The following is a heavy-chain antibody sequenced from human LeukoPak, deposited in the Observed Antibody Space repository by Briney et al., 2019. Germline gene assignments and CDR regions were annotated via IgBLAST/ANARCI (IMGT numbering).Heavy chain of an antibody. Sequence: ASVTVSCKASGYTFTSYDINWVRQATGQGLEWMGWMDPNSGNTGYAQKFQGRVTMTRNTSISTAYMELSSRRSEDTAMYYCARGRYDSSGYFTYWGQGTLVTVSS. CDR2: MDPNSGNT. D-gene: IGHD3-22*01. J-gene: IGHJ4*02. CDR1: GYTFTSYD. V-gene: IGHV1-8*01. CDR3: ARGRYDSSGYFTY.